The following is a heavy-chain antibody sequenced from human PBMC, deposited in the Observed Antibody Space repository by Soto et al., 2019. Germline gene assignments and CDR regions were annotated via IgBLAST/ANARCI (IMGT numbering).Heavy chain of an antibody. D-gene: IGHD2-2*02. CDR1: GGSFSGYY. Sequence: ETLSLTCAVYGGSFSGYYWSWIRQPPGKGLEWIGEINHSGSTNYNPSLKSRVTISVDTSKNQFSLKLSSVTAADTAVYYCARGGFVVVPAAIRRNWFDPWGQGTLVTVSS. J-gene: IGHJ5*02. CDR2: INHSGST. CDR3: ARGGFVVVPAAIRRNWFDP. V-gene: IGHV4-34*01.